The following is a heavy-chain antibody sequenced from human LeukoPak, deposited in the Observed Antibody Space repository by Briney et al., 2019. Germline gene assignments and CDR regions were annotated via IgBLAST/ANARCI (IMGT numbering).Heavy chain of an antibody. CDR2: ISTYNANT. CDR3: AREGPQTLGASDY. V-gene: IGHV1-18*01. J-gene: IGHJ4*02. Sequence: ASEKVSRKASGYTFTSYGISWVRQAPGQGLEWMGWISTYNANTHYPQKLQGRVTMTTDTSTSTADMELRSLRADDTAVYYCAREGPQTLGASDYWGQGTLVTVSS. D-gene: IGHD1-26*01. CDR1: GYTFTSYG.